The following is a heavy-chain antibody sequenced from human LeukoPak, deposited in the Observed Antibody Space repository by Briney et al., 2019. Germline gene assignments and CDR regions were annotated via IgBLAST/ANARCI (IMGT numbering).Heavy chain of an antibody. J-gene: IGHJ1*01. V-gene: IGHV4-39*01. Sequence: SETLSLTCTVSGGSISSSSYYWGWIRQPPGKGLEWIGSIYYSGSTYYNPSLKSRVTISVDTSKNQFSLKLSSVTAADTAVYYRARPVEYVSSGYWRAEYFQHWGQGTRVTVSS. D-gene: IGHD3-22*01. CDR3: ARPVEYVSSGYWRAEYFQH. CDR2: IYYSGST. CDR1: GGSISSSSYY.